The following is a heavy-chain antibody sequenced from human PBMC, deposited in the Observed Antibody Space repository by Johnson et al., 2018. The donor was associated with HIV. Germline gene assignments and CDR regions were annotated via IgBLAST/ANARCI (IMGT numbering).Heavy chain of an antibody. Sequence: VQLVESGGGLVKPGGSLRLSCAASGFTFSNYDMHWVRQATGKGLEWVSGIGTAGDTYYPGSVKGRFTISRENAKNSLYLQMNSLRAGDTAVYYCARAYLNWGRGAFDIWGQGTMVTVSS. CDR2: IGTAGDT. D-gene: IGHD7-27*01. J-gene: IGHJ3*02. CDR3: ARAYLNWGRGAFDI. V-gene: IGHV3-13*01. CDR1: GFTFSNYD.